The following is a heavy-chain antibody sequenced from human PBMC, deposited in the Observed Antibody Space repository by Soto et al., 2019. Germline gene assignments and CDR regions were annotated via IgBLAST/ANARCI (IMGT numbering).Heavy chain of an antibody. J-gene: IGHJ4*02. CDR2: IRSKANTYAT. Sequence: EVQLVESGGGLVQPGGSLKLSCAASGFTFSGYNMHWVRQASGKGLVWVGRIRSKANTYATAYAASVKGRFTISRDDSNNTADLQMNSLQFEDTAMYYCTRQLDGYFDYWGQGTLVTVAA. CDR1: GFTFSGYN. CDR3: TRQLDGYFDY. V-gene: IGHV3-73*01. D-gene: IGHD6-6*01.